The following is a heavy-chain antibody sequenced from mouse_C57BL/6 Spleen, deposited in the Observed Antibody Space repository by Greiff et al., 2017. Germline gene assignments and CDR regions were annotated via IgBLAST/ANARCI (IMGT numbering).Heavy chain of an antibody. CDR1: GFTFSSYA. D-gene: IGHD4-1*01. V-gene: IGHV5-4*03. J-gene: IGHJ2*01. CDR3: ARYNWDYFDY. Sequence: EVKVVESGGGLVKPGGSLKLSCAASGFTFSSYAMSWVRQTPEKRLEWVATISDGGSYTYYPDNVKGRFTIARDNAKKNLYLQMSHLKSEDTAIYCCARYNWDYFDYWGQGTTLTVSS. CDR2: ISDGGSYT.